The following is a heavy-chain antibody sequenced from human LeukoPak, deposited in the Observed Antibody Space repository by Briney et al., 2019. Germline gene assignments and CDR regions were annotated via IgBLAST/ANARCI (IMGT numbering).Heavy chain of an antibody. V-gene: IGHV5-51*01. D-gene: IGHD1-26*01. CDR1: GYSFTSYW. J-gene: IGHJ4*02. Sequence: GESLKFSCKGSGYSFTSYWIGWVRQMPGKGLEWMGIIYPGDSDTRYSPSFQGQVTISADKSISTAYLQWSSLKASDTAMYYCASSLVGGSYYGVHYVYWGQGTLVTVSS. CDR3: ASSLVGGSYYGVHYVY. CDR2: IYPGDSDT.